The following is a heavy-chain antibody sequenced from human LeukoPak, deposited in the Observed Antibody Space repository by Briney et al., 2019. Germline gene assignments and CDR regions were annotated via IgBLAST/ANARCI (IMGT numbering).Heavy chain of an antibody. CDR2: INPNSGGT. CDR3: ARASGYNYNFDY. Sequence: ASVKVSCKASGYTFTGYYMHWVRQAPGQGLEWMGWINPNSGGTNYVQKFQGRVTMTRDTSISTAYMELSRLRSDDTAMYYCARASGYNYNFDYWGQGTLVTVSS. D-gene: IGHD5-24*01. V-gene: IGHV1-2*02. CDR1: GYTFTGYY. J-gene: IGHJ4*02.